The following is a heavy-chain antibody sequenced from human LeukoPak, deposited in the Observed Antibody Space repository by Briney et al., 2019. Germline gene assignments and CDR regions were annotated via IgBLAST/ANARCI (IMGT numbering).Heavy chain of an antibody. CDR3: ATYKSKPHSLCIHLWGEGGLVTDS. CDR2: INEDGCEE. V-gene: IGHV3-7*02. J-gene: IGHJ5*01. D-gene: IGHD3-9*01. Sequence: GGSLRLSCAASGFTFRNYWMNWVRQAPGKGLEWVAHINEDGCEENYVDSVNGRFTTSRHNARNTLSLPMNSLSSEDPAVYYCATYKSKPHSLCIHLWGEGGLVTDS. CDR1: GFTFRNYW.